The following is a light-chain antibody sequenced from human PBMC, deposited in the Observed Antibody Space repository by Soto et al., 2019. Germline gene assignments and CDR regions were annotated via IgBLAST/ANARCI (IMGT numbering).Light chain of an antibody. CDR1: QGILTY. Sequence: DIQMTQSPSSLSASVGDRVTITCRASQGILTYLAWYQQKPGQVPELLIQAASTLQPGVPSRFSGSGSGTEFTLTINSLQPEDVATYYCQKYNSYWGFGQGTKVEIK. CDR3: QKYNSYWG. CDR2: AAS. J-gene: IGKJ1*01. V-gene: IGKV1-27*01.